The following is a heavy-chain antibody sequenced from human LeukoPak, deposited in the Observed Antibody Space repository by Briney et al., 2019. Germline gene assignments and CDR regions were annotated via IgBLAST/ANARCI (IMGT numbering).Heavy chain of an antibody. D-gene: IGHD2-21*02. CDR3: ARGRGVVTRYYYYMDV. V-gene: IGHV1-8*01. CDR2: MNPNSGNT. J-gene: IGHJ6*03. Sequence: ASVKVSCKASGCTFTSYDINWVRQATGQGLEWMGWMNPNSGNTGYAQKFQGRVTMTRNTSISTAYMELSSLRSEDTAVYYCARGRGVVTRYYYYMDVWGKGTTVTVSS. CDR1: GCTFTSYD.